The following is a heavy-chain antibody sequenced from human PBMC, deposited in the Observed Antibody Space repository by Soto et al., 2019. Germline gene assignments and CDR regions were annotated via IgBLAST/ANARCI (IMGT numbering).Heavy chain of an antibody. V-gene: IGHV4-59*01. CDR1: GGSISSYY. Sequence: VQLQESGPGLVKPSETLSLTCTVSGGSISSYYWSWIRQPPGKVLEWIGYIYYSGSTNYNHSHKSRFTISGATYKYQFLLKMSSVTAEDASLYYCAIVIHCLDIEVFTGYYDYWGQGPLVNVSS. D-gene: IGHD3-9*01. J-gene: IGHJ4*02. CDR3: AIVIHCLDIEVFTGYYDY. CDR2: IYYSGST.